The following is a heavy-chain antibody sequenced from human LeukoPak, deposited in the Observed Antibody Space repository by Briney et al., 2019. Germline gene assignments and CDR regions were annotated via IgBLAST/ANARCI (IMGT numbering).Heavy chain of an antibody. CDR2: IYHSGST. J-gene: IGHJ1*01. CDR1: GYSISSGYY. D-gene: IGHD3-10*01. V-gene: IGHV4-38-2*01. Sequence: SETLSLTCAVSGYSISSGYYWGWIRQPPGKGLEWIGSIYHSGSTYYNPSLKSRVTISVDTSKNQFSLKLSSVTAADTAVYYCAGLYYYGSGSYYIQYFQHWGQGTLVTVSS. CDR3: AGLYYYGSGSYYIQYFQH.